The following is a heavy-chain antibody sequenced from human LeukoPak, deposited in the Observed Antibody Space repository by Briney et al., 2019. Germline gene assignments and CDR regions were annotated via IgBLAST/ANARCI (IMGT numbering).Heavy chain of an antibody. CDR2: ISYDGSNK. V-gene: IGHV3-30*04. CDR1: GFTFSSYA. CDR3: ARDWYDYSNYEGYYYGMDV. Sequence: PGGSLRLSCAASGFTFSSYAMHWVRQAPGKGLEWVAVISYDGSNKYYADSVKGRFTISRDNSKNTLYLQMNSLRAEDTAVYYCARDWYDYSNYEGYYYGMDVWGQGTTVTVSS. J-gene: IGHJ6*02. D-gene: IGHD4-11*01.